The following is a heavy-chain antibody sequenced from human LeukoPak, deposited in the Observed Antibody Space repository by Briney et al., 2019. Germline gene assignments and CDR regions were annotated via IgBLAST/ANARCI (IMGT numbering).Heavy chain of an antibody. J-gene: IGHJ6*02. Sequence: GGSLRLSCAASGFTFSSYGMHWDRQAPGKGLEWVALISYDGSNAYYADSVKGRFTISRDNSKNTVFLQMISLRAGDTAVYYCAKGFDYYYDSSQYYYGMDVWGQGTTVTVS. CDR3: AKGFDYYYDSSQYYYGMDV. D-gene: IGHD3-22*01. V-gene: IGHV3-30*18. CDR1: GFTFSSYG. CDR2: ISYDGSNA.